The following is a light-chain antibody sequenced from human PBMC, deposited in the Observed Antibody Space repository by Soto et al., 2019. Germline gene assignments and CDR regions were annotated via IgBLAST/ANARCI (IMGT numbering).Light chain of an antibody. CDR3: HQFGSSNLAFT. CDR2: GAS. J-gene: IGKJ2*01. V-gene: IGKV3-20*01. CDR1: QSVSTRY. Sequence: ESMLTQSTGTLSLSPGERATLSCRASQSVSTRYLAWYQQKPGQAPRLLIYGASIRAAGIPDRFSGSGSGTDFTLTISRLEPEDFAVYYCHQFGSSNLAFTFGQATKLEI.